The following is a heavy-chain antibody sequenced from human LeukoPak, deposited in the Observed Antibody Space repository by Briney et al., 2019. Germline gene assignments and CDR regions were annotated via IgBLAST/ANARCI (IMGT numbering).Heavy chain of an antibody. J-gene: IGHJ4*02. V-gene: IGHV4-59*01. CDR1: GGFNNKYY. CDR2: IYYSGST. CDR3: AREYYYDSSGSIRYFDY. D-gene: IGHD3-22*01. Sequence: SETLSLTCTVSGGFNNKYYWRWMRQPPGKGLEWIGHIYYSGSTNYNPSLKSRVTISLDTAKNQFSLKLSSVTAADTAVYYCAREYYYDSSGSIRYFDYWGQGTLVTVSS.